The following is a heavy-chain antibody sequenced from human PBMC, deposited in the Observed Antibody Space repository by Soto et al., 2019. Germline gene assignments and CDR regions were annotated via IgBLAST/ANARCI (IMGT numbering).Heavy chain of an antibody. CDR1: GGSISSDDYY. Sequence: SETLSLTCTVSGGSISSDDYYWSWIRQHPGKGLEWIGYIYYSGSTYYNPSLKSRVTISVDTSKNQFSLKLSSVTAADTAVYYCAKGRASPQFDYWGQGTLVTVS. CDR3: AKGRASPQFDY. V-gene: IGHV4-31*03. J-gene: IGHJ4*02. CDR2: IYYSGST. D-gene: IGHD5-12*01.